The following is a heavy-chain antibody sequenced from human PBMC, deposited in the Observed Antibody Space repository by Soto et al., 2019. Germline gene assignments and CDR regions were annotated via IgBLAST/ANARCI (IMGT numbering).Heavy chain of an antibody. CDR1: GGSFSGYY. CDR3: ARQGVRGFYYYYGMDV. J-gene: IGHJ6*02. Sequence: SETLSLTCTVSGGSFSGYYWSWIRQPPGKGLEWIGEINHSGSTNYNPSLKSRVTISVDTSKNQFSLKLSSVTAADTAVYYCARQGVRGFYYYYGMDVWGQGTTVTVSS. CDR2: INHSGST. D-gene: IGHD3-10*01. V-gene: IGHV4-34*01.